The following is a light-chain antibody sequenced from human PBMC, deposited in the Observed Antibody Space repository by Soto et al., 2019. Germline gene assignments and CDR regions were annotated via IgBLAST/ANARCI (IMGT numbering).Light chain of an antibody. CDR2: DAS. J-gene: IGKJ4*01. CDR1: QSVGTY. V-gene: IGKV3-11*01. CDR3: QQRRAWPRV. Sequence: EIVLTQSPATLSLSPGARATLSCRASQSVGTYLVWYQQQPGQAPRLLIYDASKRAIGIPDRFSGSGSGTDCTLTISSLEPVDSSVYYCQQRRAWPRVFGGGTRIE.